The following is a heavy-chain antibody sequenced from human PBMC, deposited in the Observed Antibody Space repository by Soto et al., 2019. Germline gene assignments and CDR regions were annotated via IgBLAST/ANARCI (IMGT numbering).Heavy chain of an antibody. J-gene: IGHJ4*02. V-gene: IGHV2-5*02. CDR3: AHWRETGTTWGY. D-gene: IGHD1-1*01. CDR1: GFSLSTSGVG. CDR2: IYWDDDK. Sequence: QITLKESGPTLVKPTQTLTLTCTFSGFSLSTSGVGVGWIRQPPGKALEWLALIYWDDDKRYSPSLKSRLTTTKDTSKNQVVLTMTNMAPVDTATYYCAHWRETGTTWGYWGQGTLVHVSS.